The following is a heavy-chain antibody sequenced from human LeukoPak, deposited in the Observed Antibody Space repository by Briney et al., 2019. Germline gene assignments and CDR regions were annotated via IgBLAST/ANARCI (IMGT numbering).Heavy chain of an antibody. D-gene: IGHD2-15*01. CDR3: ARSYLEVDATSFAY. V-gene: IGHV4-61*02. CDR2: IYTSGST. J-gene: IGHJ4*02. Sequence: SSQTLSLTCTVSGGSISSGSYYWSWIRQPAGKGLEWIGRIYTSGSTNYNPSLKSRVTISVDTSKNQFSLKLSSVTAADTAVYYCARSYLEVDATSFAYWGQGTLVTVSS. CDR1: GGSISSGSYY.